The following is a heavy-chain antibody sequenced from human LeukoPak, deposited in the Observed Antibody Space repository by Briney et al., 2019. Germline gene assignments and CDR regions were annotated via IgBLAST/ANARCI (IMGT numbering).Heavy chain of an antibody. Sequence: SETLSLTCAVSGGSISSGGYSWSWIRQPPGTGLEWIGYIYHSGSTYYNPSLKSRVTISVDRSKNQFSLKLSSVTAADTAVYYCARYYYGSGSHSFDYWGQGTLVTVSS. D-gene: IGHD3-10*01. CDR1: GGSISSGGYS. J-gene: IGHJ4*02. V-gene: IGHV4-30-2*01. CDR3: ARYYYGSGSHSFDY. CDR2: IYHSGST.